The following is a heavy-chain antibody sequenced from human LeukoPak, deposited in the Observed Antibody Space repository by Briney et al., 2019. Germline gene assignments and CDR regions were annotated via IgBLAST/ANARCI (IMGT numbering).Heavy chain of an antibody. CDR2: ISPGDSHP. Sequence: GESLKISCKASGYTFTRNWIGWVRQLPGKGLEWMGIISPGDSHPRYSPSFQGQVTVSADKSKSTAYLEWNGLKASDTAIYYCVRQRYYGSGSQLVIDFWGQGTLVTVSS. V-gene: IGHV5-51*01. J-gene: IGHJ4*02. D-gene: IGHD3-10*01. CDR3: VRQRYYGSGSQLVIDF. CDR1: GYTFTRNW.